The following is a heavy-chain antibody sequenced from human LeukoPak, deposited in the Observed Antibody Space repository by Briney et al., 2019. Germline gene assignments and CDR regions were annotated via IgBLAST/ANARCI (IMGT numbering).Heavy chain of an antibody. CDR3: ARDLTVPAATSYYYGMDV. CDR2: IWYDGSNK. Sequence: PGGSLRLSCAASRFTFSSYGMHWVRQAPGKGLEWVAVIWYDGSNKYYADSVKGRFTISRDNSKNTLYLQMNSLRAEDTAVYYCARDLTVPAATSYYYGMDVWGQGTTVTVSS. D-gene: IGHD2-2*01. J-gene: IGHJ6*02. V-gene: IGHV3-33*08. CDR1: RFTFSSYG.